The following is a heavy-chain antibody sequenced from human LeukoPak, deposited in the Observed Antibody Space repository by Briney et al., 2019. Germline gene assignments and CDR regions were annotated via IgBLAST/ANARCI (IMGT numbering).Heavy chain of an antibody. Sequence: SSETLSLTCTVSGGSISSYYWSWIRQSSGKGLEWIGYIFYSGSTNYNPSLKSRVTISVDTSKNQFSLRLSSVTAADTAVYYCARHVGGYSSFDYWGQGTLVTVSS. CDR2: IFYSGST. CDR1: GGSISSYY. J-gene: IGHJ4*01. V-gene: IGHV4-59*08. D-gene: IGHD4-11*01. CDR3: ARHVGGYSSFDY.